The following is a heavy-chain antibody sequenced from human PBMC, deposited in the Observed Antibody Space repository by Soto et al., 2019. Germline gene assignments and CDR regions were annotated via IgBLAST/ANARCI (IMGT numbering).Heavy chain of an antibody. Sequence: SEILSLTCAAYGGSFSGNYWSWIRQPPGKGLEWIGEINHSGSTNYNPSLKSRVTISVDTSKNQFSLKLSSVTAADTAVYYCARGYNPAYNFWGQGTPVTVSS. CDR1: GGSFSGNY. CDR2: INHSGST. CDR3: ARGYNPAYNF. D-gene: IGHD1-20*01. V-gene: IGHV4-34*01. J-gene: IGHJ4*02.